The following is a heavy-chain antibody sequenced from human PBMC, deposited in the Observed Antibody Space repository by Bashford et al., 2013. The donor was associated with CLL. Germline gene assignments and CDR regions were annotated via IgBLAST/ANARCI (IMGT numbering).Heavy chain of an antibody. CDR3: ASDRNGMDV. CDR2: ISSSSSI. Sequence: GGSLRLSCTASGFTFTTYSMNWVRQAPGKGLEWVSSISSSSSIYYADSVRGRFTISRDNAKNSLYLQMNSLRAGDTAVYYCASDRNGMDVWGQGTTVTVSS. CDR1: GFTFTTYS. V-gene: IGHV3-21*01. J-gene: IGHJ6*02.